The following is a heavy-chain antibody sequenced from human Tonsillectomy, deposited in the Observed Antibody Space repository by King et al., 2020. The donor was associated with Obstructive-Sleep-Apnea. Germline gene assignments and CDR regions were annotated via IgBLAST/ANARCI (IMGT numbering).Heavy chain of an antibody. CDR2: LYYVGAT. J-gene: IGHJ2*01. CDR1: GGSISSTTHY. CDR3: ASVAYGTRGHWHFDL. Sequence: QLQESGPGLVKPSETLSLTCSVSGGSISSTTHYWGWIRQPPGQGLDWIATLYYVGATYYNPSLRSRVTISVDTSKNQFSLNLISVTAADTAVYYCASVAYGTRGHWHFDLWGRATLVSVSS. V-gene: IGHV4-39*07. D-gene: IGHD3-16*01.